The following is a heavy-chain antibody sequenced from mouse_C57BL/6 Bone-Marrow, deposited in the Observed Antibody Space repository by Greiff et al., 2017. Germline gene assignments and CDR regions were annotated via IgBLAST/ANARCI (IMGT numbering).Heavy chain of an antibody. CDR3: ARGPNYYGSSYQFAY. J-gene: IGHJ3*01. CDR1: GYSITSGYY. D-gene: IGHD1-1*01. CDR2: ISYDGSN. V-gene: IGHV3-6*01. Sequence: EVKLEESGPGLVKPSQSLSLTCSVTGYSITSGYYWNWIRQFPGNKLEWMGYISYDGSNNYNPSLKNRISITRDTSKNQFFLKLNSVTTEDTATYYCARGPNYYGSSYQFAYWGQGTLVTVSA.